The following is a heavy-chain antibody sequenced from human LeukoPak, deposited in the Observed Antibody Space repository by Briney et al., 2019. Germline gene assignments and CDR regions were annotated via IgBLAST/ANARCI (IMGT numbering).Heavy chain of an antibody. Sequence: SETLSLTCTVSGGSISSGDHYWSWIRQPPGKGLEWIGYIYCSGSTYYNPSLKSRVTISVDTSKNQFSLKLSSVTAADTAVYYCARDKMDIVVVPAAPQVYYYYYYMDVWGKGTTVTVSS. CDR2: IYCSGST. CDR3: ARDKMDIVVVPAAPQVYYYYYYMDV. V-gene: IGHV4-30-4*01. CDR1: GGSISSGDHY. J-gene: IGHJ6*03. D-gene: IGHD2-2*03.